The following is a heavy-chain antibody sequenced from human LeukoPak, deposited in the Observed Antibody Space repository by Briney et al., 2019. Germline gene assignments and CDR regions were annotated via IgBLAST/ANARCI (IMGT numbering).Heavy chain of an antibody. D-gene: IGHD5-18*01. V-gene: IGHV3-23*01. CDR2: LSVRGGTT. Sequence: GGSLRLSGAASEFTFTFYAMTWVRQPPGKGLEWVSALSVRGGTTYYTDSVKGRFTISRDNSKNTLYLEMNSLRADDTAVYYCARVLDRDMAFDLWGQGTLVNVSP. CDR1: EFTFTFYA. J-gene: IGHJ4*02. CDR3: ARVLDRDMAFDL.